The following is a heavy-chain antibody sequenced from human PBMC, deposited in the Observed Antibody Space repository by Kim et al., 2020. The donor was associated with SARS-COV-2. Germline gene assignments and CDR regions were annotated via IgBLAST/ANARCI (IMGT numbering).Heavy chain of an antibody. CDR1: GGTFSSYA. D-gene: IGHD3-10*01. Sequence: VKVSCKASGGTFSSYAISWVRQAPGQGLEWMGGIIPIFGTANYAQKFQGRVTITADESTSTAYMELSSLRSEDTAVYYCASRGLGFGQPYYYYGMDVWGQGTTVTVSS. V-gene: IGHV1-69*13. CDR3: ASRGLGFGQPYYYYGMDV. J-gene: IGHJ6*02. CDR2: IIPIFGTA.